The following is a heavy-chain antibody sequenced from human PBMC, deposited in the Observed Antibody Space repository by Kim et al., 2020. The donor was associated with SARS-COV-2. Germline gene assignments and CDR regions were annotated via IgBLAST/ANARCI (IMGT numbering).Heavy chain of an antibody. CDR2: ISSSSSYI. Sequence: GGSLRLSCVASGFTFSSYSMNWVRQAPGKGLEWVSSISSSSSYIYYADSVKGRFTISRDNAKNSLYLQMNSLRAEDTAVYYCARQESIAALDFDYWGQGTLVTVSS. V-gene: IGHV3-21*01. CDR3: ARQESIAALDFDY. CDR1: GFTFSSYS. J-gene: IGHJ4*02. D-gene: IGHD6-6*01.